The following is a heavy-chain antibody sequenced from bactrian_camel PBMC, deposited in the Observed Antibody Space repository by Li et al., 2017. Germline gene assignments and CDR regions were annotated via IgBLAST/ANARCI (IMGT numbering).Heavy chain of an antibody. Sequence: VQLVESGGDLVQPGESLRLSCVASGFTFNTIPMTWVRQPPGKGLEGVASIRTGGGTTAYADSVKGRFTISQDYAKNTVYLEMNNLKPEDTAMYYCAAKTIEGSCSVVSAIDLWGTGTQVTVS. J-gene: IGHJ7*01. D-gene: IGHD2*01. V-gene: IGHV3S40*01. CDR2: IRTGGGTT. CDR1: GFTFNTIP.